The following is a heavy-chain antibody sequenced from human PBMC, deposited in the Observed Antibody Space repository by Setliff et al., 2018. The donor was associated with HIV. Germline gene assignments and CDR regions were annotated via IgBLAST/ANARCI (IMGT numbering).Heavy chain of an antibody. CDR1: GYAISSGYY. J-gene: IGHJ4*02. D-gene: IGHD3-10*01. CDR3: ARELLRSWDGSENSYKPYYFDY. Sequence: SETLSLTCTVSGYAISSGYYWGWIRRPPGKGLEWIGSIYNRGSTYYNPSLKSRVTISVDTSKNQFSLKLSSVTAADTAVYYCARELLRSWDGSENSYKPYYFDYWGQGTLVTVSS. V-gene: IGHV4-38-2*02. CDR2: IYNRGST.